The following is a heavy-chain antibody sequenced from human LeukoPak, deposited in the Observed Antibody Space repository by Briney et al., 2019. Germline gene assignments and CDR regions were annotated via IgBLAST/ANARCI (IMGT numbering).Heavy chain of an antibody. V-gene: IGHV5-51*01. CDR2: IYPGDSDT. Sequence: GASPKISFKGSGYSFTSYWIGWVRQMPGKGLEWMGIIYPGDSDTRYSPSFQGQVTISADKSISTASLQWSSLKASDTAMYYCARPYYYGSGSRGSHYYYYMDVWGKGTTVTVSS. CDR1: GYSFTSYW. J-gene: IGHJ6*03. CDR3: ARPYYYGSGSRGSHYYYYMDV. D-gene: IGHD3-10*01.